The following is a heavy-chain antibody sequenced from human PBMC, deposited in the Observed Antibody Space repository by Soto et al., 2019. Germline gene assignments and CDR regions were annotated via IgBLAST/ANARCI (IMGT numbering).Heavy chain of an antibody. CDR2: IYWDDDR. V-gene: IGHV2-5*02. Sequence: QITLKESGPTLVKPTQTLTLTCTFSGFSLSTYGVGVGWIRQPPGKALEWLALIYWDDDRRYSPSLKSRLTITKDTSKNQVVLTLTNMEPVDTATYYCAQADLYTSMATTWFDPWGQGTLVTVSS. CDR3: AQADLYTSMATTWFDP. J-gene: IGHJ5*02. CDR1: GFSLSTYGVG. D-gene: IGHD5-18*01.